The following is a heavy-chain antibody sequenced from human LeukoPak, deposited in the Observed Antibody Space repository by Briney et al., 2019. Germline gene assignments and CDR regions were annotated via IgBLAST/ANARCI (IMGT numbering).Heavy chain of an antibody. J-gene: IGHJ4*02. CDR3: ARVGVEMATPIDY. CDR2: INHSGST. D-gene: IGHD5-24*01. V-gene: IGHV4-34*01. CDR1: GGSFSGYY. Sequence: PETLSLTCAVYGGSFSGYYWSWIRQPPGKGLEWIGEINHSGSTNYNPSLKSRVTISVDTSKNQFSLKLSSVTAADTAVYYCARVGVEMATPIDYWGQGTLVTVSS.